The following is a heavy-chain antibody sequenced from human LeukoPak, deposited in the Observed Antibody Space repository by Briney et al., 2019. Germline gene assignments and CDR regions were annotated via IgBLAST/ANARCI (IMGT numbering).Heavy chain of an antibody. Sequence: PGGSLRLSCAASAFTFSDYYMTWIRQAPGKGLEWVSYISTTGSSGSTIYYADSVKGRFTISRDNANNSLYLQMNNLRAEDTAAYYCARRRDYFDSWGQGTLVTVSS. J-gene: IGHJ4*02. CDR2: ISTTGSSGSTI. CDR3: ARRRDYFDS. CDR1: AFTFSDYY. V-gene: IGHV3-11*01.